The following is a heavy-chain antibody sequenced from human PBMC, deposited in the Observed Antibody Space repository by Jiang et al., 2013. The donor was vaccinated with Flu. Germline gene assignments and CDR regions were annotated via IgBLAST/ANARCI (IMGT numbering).Heavy chain of an antibody. Sequence: GGSISNDDYYWNWIRQHPGKGLEWVGYIYHTGRTYYNPSLRRRVTISLDTSKNQFFLELNSVTAADTAVYYCVRSWELYYFDFWGRGALVTVSS. CDR1: GGSISNDDYY. CDR2: IYHTGRT. D-gene: IGHD1-26*01. CDR3: VRSWELYYFDF. J-gene: IGHJ4*02. V-gene: IGHV4-31*02.